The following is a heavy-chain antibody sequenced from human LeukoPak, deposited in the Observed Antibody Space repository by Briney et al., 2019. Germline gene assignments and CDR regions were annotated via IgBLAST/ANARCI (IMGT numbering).Heavy chain of an antibody. CDR3: ARETFPNYYYYGMDV. D-gene: IGHD2-21*01. V-gene: IGHV1-46*01. CDR2: INPSGGST. J-gene: IGHJ6*02. CDR1: GYTFTSYY. Sequence: ASVKVSCKASGYTFTSYYMHWLRQPPGQGLEWMGIINPSGGSTSYAQKFQGRVTMTRDTSTSTVYMELSSLRSEDTAVYYCARETFPNYYYYGMDVWGQGTTVTVSS.